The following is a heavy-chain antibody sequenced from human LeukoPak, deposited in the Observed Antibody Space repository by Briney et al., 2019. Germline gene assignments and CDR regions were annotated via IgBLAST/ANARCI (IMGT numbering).Heavy chain of an antibody. Sequence: PSETLSLTCTVSGGSISSGGYYWGWLRQHPGTGLEWIGYSDYSGSTYDNPSLKSRVPISVETSKTQFSRKPSSVTAADTAVYYCARDTPRDSSGYYGAFDIWGQGTMVTISS. CDR1: GGSISSGGYY. CDR3: ARDTPRDSSGYYGAFDI. V-gene: IGHV4-31*03. J-gene: IGHJ3*02. CDR2: SDYSGST. D-gene: IGHD3-22*01.